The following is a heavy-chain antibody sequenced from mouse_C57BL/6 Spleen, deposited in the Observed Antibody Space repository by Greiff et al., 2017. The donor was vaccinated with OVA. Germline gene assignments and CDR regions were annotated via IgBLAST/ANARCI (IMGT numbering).Heavy chain of an antibody. CDR2: ISSGGRYT. CDR1: GFTFSSYG. J-gene: IGHJ4*01. CDR3: AREKDSNYFYAMDY. D-gene: IGHD2-5*01. Sequence: EVKVVESGGDLVKPGGSLKLSCAASGFTFSSYGMSWVRQTPDKRLEWVATISSGGRYTYYPDSVKGRFTISRDNAKNTLYLQMSSLKSEDTAMYYCAREKDSNYFYAMDYWGQGTSVTVSS. V-gene: IGHV5-6*01.